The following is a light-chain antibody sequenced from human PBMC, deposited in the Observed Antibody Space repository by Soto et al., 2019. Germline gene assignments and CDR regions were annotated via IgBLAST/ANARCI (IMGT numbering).Light chain of an antibody. J-gene: IGLJ2*01. CDR1: SSDIGAYNH. Sequence: QSALTQPASVSGSPGQSITISCTGTSSDIGAYNHVSWYQQHPDKAPKLMIYDVSNRPSGVSNRFSGSKSGNTASLTISGLQAEDEADYYCSSYTISSTRVFGGGTKVTVL. V-gene: IGLV2-14*01. CDR2: DVS. CDR3: SSYTISSTRV.